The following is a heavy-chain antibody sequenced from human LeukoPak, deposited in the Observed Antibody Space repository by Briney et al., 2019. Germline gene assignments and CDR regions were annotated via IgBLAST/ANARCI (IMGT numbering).Heavy chain of an antibody. V-gene: IGHV3-11*06. J-gene: IGHJ3*02. CDR2: ISSSSYT. Sequence: GGSLRLSCAASGFTFSDYYMSWIRQAPGKGLEWVSYISSSSYTNYADSVKGRFTISRDNAKNSLYLQMNSLRAEDTAVYYCARDVYDILTGYSDAFDIWGQGTMVTVSS. CDR3: ARDVYDILTGYSDAFDI. CDR1: GFTFSDYY. D-gene: IGHD3-9*01.